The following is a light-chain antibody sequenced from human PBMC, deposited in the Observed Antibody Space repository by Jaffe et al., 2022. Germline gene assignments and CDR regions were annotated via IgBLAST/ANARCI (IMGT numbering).Light chain of an antibody. CDR2: KAS. CDR3: QQFNSYPT. Sequence: DIQMTQSPSTLSASVGDTVTLTCRASQRISNYLAWYQQKPGKAPKLLVYKASLLESGVPSRFTGSGSGTEFTLTIISLQPDDFATYYCQQFNSYPTFGQGTKLEIK. CDR1: QRISNY. V-gene: IGKV1-5*03. J-gene: IGKJ2*01.